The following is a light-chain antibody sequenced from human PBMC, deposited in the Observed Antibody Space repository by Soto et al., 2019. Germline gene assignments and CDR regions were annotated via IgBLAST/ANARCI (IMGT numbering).Light chain of an antibody. CDR3: QQSYSTPPT. V-gene: IGKV3-15*01. CDR2: GAS. Sequence: EIVMTQSPATLSVSPGERATLSCRASQSVTTNLAWYQQKPGQAPRLLIYGASVRATGIPARFSGSGSGTEFTLTISSLQSEDFAVYYCQQSYSTPPTFGQGTKVEIK. J-gene: IGKJ1*01. CDR1: QSVTTN.